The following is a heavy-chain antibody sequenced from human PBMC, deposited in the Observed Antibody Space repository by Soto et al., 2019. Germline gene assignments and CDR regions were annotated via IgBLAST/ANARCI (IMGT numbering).Heavy chain of an antibody. CDR1: GYTFTSYG. D-gene: IGHD2-2*01. V-gene: IGHV1-18*01. CDR2: ISAYNGNT. CDR3: ARDERKDIVVVPAAGDAFDI. J-gene: IGHJ3*02. Sequence: QVQLVQSGAEVKKPGASVKVSCKASGYTFTSYGISWVRQAPGQGLEWMGWISAYNGNTNYAQKLQGRVTMTTDTSTSTAYMELRSLRSDDTAVYYCARDERKDIVVVPAAGDAFDIWGQGTMVTVSS.